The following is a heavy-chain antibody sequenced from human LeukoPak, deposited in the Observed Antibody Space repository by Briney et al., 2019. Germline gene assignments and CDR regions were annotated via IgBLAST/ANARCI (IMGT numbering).Heavy chain of an antibody. Sequence: ASVTVSCKTSGYTFTAYYMHWVRQAPGQGPEWMGWINPSSGGTNSAQKFQGRVTITRDTSISTYYIELSSLGSDDTAVYYCARDDDSGSAFDYWGQGTLVTVPS. CDR1: GYTFTAYY. CDR2: INPSSGGT. V-gene: IGHV1-2*02. D-gene: IGHD1-26*01. CDR3: ARDDDSGSAFDY. J-gene: IGHJ4*02.